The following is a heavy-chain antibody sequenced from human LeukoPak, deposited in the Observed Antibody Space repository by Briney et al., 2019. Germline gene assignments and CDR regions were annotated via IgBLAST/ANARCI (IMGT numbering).Heavy chain of an antibody. J-gene: IGHJ4*02. Sequence: PSETLSLTCTVSGGSISSGSYYWGWIRQPPGKGLEWIGRIYTSGSTNYNPSLKSRVTISVDTSKNQFSLKLSSVTAADTAVYYCARAHYGSGSPLGYWGQGTLVTVSS. D-gene: IGHD3-10*01. V-gene: IGHV4-61*02. CDR2: IYTSGST. CDR3: ARAHYGSGSPLGY. CDR1: GGSISSGSYY.